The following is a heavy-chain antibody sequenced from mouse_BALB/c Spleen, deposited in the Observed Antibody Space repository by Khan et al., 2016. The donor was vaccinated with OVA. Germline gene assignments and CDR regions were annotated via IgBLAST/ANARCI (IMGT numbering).Heavy chain of an antibody. J-gene: IGHJ4*01. Sequence: EVELVESGGALVQPGGSLKLSCAASGFTFSSYGMSWVRQTPDKRLELVATINSNGGSTYYPDSVKGRFTISRDNAKNTLYLQMSSLKSEDTAMYCRGSAGYYRSVGPLDYWGQGTLVTVSS. CDR3: GSAGYYRSVGPLDY. CDR1: GFTFSSYG. D-gene: IGHD2-14*01. CDR2: INSNGGST. V-gene: IGHV5-6-3*01.